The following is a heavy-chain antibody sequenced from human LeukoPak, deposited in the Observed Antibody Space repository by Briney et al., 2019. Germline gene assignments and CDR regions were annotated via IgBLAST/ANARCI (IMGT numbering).Heavy chain of an antibody. V-gene: IGHV3-30*04. Sequence: GGSLRLSCAASGFTFSSYAMHWVRQAPGKGLEWEAVISYDGSNKYCADSVKGRFTISRDNSKNTLYLQMNSLRVEDTAVYYCVKAPYQLLALDYWGQGTLVTVSS. CDR2: ISYDGSNK. CDR1: GFTFSSYA. CDR3: VKAPYQLLALDY. J-gene: IGHJ4*02. D-gene: IGHD2-2*01.